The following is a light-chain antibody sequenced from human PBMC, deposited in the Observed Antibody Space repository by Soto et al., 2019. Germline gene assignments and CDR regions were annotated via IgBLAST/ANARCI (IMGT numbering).Light chain of an antibody. CDR1: RSISKN. J-gene: IGKJ5*01. CDR3: QQRLSWPIT. Sequence: EIVMTQSPASLSVSPGERATLSCRASRSISKNLAWYQQKPGQSPRFLIYDASTRATGIPARFSGSGSGTDFTLTISSLQSEDSATYYCQQRLSWPITFGQGTRLEI. V-gene: IGKV3-15*01. CDR2: DAS.